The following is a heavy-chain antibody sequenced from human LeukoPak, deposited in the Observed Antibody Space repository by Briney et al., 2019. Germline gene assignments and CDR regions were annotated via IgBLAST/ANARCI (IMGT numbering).Heavy chain of an antibody. V-gene: IGHV5-51*01. J-gene: IGHJ4*02. Sequence: GESLKISCKASGYNFAAYWIGWVRQMPGKGLEWMGVIYPGDSDTRYSPSFQGQVTISADMSISTAYLQWRSLKASDSAMYYCARSSDYVFDYWGQGTLVTVSS. CDR3: ARSSDYVFDY. D-gene: IGHD4-17*01. CDR1: GYNFAAYW. CDR2: IYPGDSDT.